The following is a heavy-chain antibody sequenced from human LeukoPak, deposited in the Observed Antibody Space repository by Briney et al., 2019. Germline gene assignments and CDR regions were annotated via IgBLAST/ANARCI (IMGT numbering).Heavy chain of an antibody. CDR2: IIGSGRST. V-gene: IGHV3-23*01. D-gene: IGHD1/OR15-1a*01. J-gene: IGHJ4*02. Sequence: SGGSLRLSCAASGFTFSSYAMNWVRQAPGKGLEWVSAIIGSGRSTFYADSVKGRFTISRDNSKNTLYLQMNSLRAEDTAVYYCAKGGNNAPLDYWGQGTLVTVSS. CDR1: GFTFSSYA. CDR3: AKGGNNAPLDY.